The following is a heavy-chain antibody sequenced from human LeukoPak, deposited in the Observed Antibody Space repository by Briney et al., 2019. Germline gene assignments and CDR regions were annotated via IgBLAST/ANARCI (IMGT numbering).Heavy chain of an antibody. J-gene: IGHJ3*02. CDR2: IYYIGST. Sequence: SETLSLTCTVSGGSISSYYWTWIRQPPGKGLEWIGYIYYIGSTNYNPSLKSRVTISVDTSKNQFSLKLSSVTAADTAVYYCATVIPRYSGSSVGAFDIWGQGTMVIVSS. CDR1: GGSISSYY. V-gene: IGHV4-59*08. D-gene: IGHD1-26*01. CDR3: ATVIPRYSGSSVGAFDI.